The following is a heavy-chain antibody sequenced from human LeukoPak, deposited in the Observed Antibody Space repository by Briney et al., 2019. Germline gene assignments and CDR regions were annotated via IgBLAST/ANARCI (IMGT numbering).Heavy chain of an antibody. J-gene: IGHJ5*02. D-gene: IGHD1-26*01. CDR1: GYTLTELS. CDR3: ATGLVYWSYSSKRSLDP. V-gene: IGHV1-24*01. Sequence: ASVKVSCKVSGYTLTELSVHWVRQAPGKGLEWMGGFDPEDGETIYAQKFQGRVTMTEDTSTDTAYMELSSLRSEDTAVYYCATGLVYWSYSSKRSLDPWGQGTLVTVSS. CDR2: FDPEDGET.